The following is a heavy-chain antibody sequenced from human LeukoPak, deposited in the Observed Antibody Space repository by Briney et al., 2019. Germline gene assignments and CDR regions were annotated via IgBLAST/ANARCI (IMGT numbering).Heavy chain of an antibody. D-gene: IGHD5-12*01. CDR1: GGSISSYY. CDR3: AKGYGAFDI. CDR2: IYYSGST. Sequence: SETLSLTCTVSGGSISSYYWSWIRQPPGKGLEWIGYIYYSGSTNYDPSLKSRVTISVDTSKNQFSLKLSSVTAADTAVYYCAKGYGAFDIWGQGTMVTVSS. J-gene: IGHJ3*02. V-gene: IGHV4-59*08.